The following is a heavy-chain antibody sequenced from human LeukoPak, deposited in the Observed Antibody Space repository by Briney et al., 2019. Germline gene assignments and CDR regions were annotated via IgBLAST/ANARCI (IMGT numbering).Heavy chain of an antibody. CDR3: AKARDSSGWYFDY. Sequence: PGGSLRLSCAASGFTFSSYAMSWVRQAPGKGLEWVSAISDSGGRTYYVDSVKGRFTISRDNSKNTLYLQMNSLRAEDTAVYYCAKARDSSGWYFDYWGQGTLVTVSS. V-gene: IGHV3-23*01. D-gene: IGHD6-19*01. J-gene: IGHJ4*02. CDR2: ISDSGGRT. CDR1: GFTFSSYA.